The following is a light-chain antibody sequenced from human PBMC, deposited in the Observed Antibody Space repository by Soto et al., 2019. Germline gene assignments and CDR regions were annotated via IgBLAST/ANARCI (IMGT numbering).Light chain of an antibody. CDR1: SSDVGGYNF. Sequence: QPVLTQPPSASGSPGQSVTISCTGTSSDVGGYNFVSWYQQHPGKAPKLMIYEVSERPSGVPDRFSGSKSGNTASLTVSGLQAEDQADYYCSSYAGRNTMVFSERTELTV. J-gene: IGLJ2*01. CDR2: EVS. CDR3: SSYAGRNTMV. V-gene: IGLV2-8*01.